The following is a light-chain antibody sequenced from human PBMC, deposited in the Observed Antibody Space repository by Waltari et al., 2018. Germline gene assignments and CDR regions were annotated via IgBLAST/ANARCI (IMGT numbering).Light chain of an antibody. Sequence: DVVMTQSPLSLPVTLGQPASISCRSSQSLVHSDGNTYLNWFQQRPGQSPRRLIYKVSNRDSWVPGRFSGRGLGPCFNLKISRVEAEDVGVYYCMQGTHWPPTFGQGTKVEIK. CDR2: KVS. CDR1: QSLVHSDGNTY. V-gene: IGKV2-30*02. J-gene: IGKJ1*01. CDR3: MQGTHWPPT.